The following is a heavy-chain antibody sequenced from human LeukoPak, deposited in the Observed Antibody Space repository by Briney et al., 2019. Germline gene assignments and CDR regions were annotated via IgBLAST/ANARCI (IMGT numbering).Heavy chain of an antibody. Sequence: SETLSLTCTVSGGSISSGDYYWSWLGQPPGKGPQRIGYIYYSGSTYYNPSLKRRVTITVDTSKTQSFLKLSSVTAADTAVYYCAREDIVVVSAAMGSGFDYWGQGTLVTVSS. J-gene: IGHJ4*02. CDR3: AREDIVVVSAAMGSGFDY. D-gene: IGHD2-2*01. CDR2: IYYSGST. V-gene: IGHV4-30-4*01. CDR1: GGSISSGDYY.